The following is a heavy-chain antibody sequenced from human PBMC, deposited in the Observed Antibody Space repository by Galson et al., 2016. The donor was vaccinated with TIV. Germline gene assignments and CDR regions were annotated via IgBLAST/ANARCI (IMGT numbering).Heavy chain of an antibody. V-gene: IGHV4-34*01. J-gene: IGHJ4*02. CDR1: GGSFRGYY. Sequence: LSLTCGVSGGSFRGYYWTWIRLPPGKGLEWIGEIDDSGSTNSIPSLKSRLTLSVDTSRNHFSLQLNSVTAADTAIYYCTRGRFESGSYYNNGFDYWGQGTPVTVPS. CDR3: TRGRFESGSYYNNGFDY. CDR2: IDDSGST. D-gene: IGHD3-10*01.